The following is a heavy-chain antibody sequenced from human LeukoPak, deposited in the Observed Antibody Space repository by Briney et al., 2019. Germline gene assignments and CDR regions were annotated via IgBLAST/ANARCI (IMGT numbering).Heavy chain of an antibody. CDR3: AKDRGYSSSWLYYFDY. CDR1: GFTFSSYA. J-gene: IGHJ4*02. Sequence: GGSLRLSCAVSGFTFSSYAMNWVRQAPGKGLEWVSAISGSGGSTYYADSVKGRFTISRDKSKNTLYLQMNSLRAEDTAVYYCAKDRGYSSSWLYYFDYWGQGTLVTVSS. V-gene: IGHV3-23*01. CDR2: ISGSGGST. D-gene: IGHD6-13*01.